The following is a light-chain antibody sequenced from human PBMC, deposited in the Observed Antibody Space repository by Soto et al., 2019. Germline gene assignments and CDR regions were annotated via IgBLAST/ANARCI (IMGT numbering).Light chain of an antibody. CDR2: AAS. J-gene: IGKJ1*01. CDR1: QGISSY. Sequence: AIRMTQSPSSFSASTGDRVTITCRASQGISSYLAWYQQKPGKAPKLLIYAASTLQSGVPSRFSGSGSGTDFTLTISRLEPEDFAVYYCQQYGSPWTFGQGTKVDIK. CDR3: QQYGSPWT. V-gene: IGKV1-8*01.